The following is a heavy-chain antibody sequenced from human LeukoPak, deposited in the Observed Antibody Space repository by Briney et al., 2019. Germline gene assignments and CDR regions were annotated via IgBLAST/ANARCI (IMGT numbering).Heavy chain of an antibody. CDR3: ARDVVVVPAATYFDY. CDR1: GGTFSSYA. CDR2: IMFIFNTS. D-gene: IGHD2-2*01. V-gene: IGHV1-69*13. J-gene: IGHJ4*02. Sequence: SVKVSCKASGGTFSSYALSWVRQAPGQGLEWMGGIMFIFNTSNYAQKFQGRVTINADESTSTGYMELSSLRSEDTAVYYCARDVVVVPAATYFDYWGQGTLVTVSS.